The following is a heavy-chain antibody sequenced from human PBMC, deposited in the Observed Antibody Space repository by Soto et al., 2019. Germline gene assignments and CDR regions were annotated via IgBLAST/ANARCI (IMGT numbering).Heavy chain of an antibody. Sequence: GGSLRLSCAASGFTFSDYYMSWIRQAPGKGLEWVSYIRSSDSNKYYADSVKGRFTISRGNAKNSLYLQMNSLRAEDTAVYYCARSGSGQLTDYWGQGTLVTVSS. J-gene: IGHJ4*02. CDR3: ARSGSGQLTDY. V-gene: IGHV3-11*01. CDR2: IRSSDSNK. D-gene: IGHD3-10*01. CDR1: GFTFSDYY.